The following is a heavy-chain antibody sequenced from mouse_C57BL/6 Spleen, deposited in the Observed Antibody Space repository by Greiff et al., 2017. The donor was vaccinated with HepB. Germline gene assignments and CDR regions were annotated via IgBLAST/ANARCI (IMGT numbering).Heavy chain of an antibody. Sequence: EVQLQESGPELVKPGASVKIPCKASGYTFTDYNMDWVKQSHGKSLEWIGDINPNNGGTIYNQKFKGKATLTVDKSSSTAYMELRSLTSEDTAVYYCARGRIITTVVATYYYAMDYWGQGTSVTVSS. CDR2: INPNNGGT. D-gene: IGHD1-1*01. J-gene: IGHJ4*01. CDR3: ARGRIITTVVATYYYAMDY. CDR1: GYTFTDYN. V-gene: IGHV1-18*01.